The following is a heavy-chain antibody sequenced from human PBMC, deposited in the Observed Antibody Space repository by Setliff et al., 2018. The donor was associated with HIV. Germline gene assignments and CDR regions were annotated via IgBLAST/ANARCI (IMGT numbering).Heavy chain of an antibody. J-gene: IGHJ4*02. V-gene: IGHV4-59*01. D-gene: IGHD3-10*01. Sequence: SETLSLTCTVSGASISRFYWSWIRQTPGKGLEWIGYIYENAYAHYTVSLRSRVTVSMDTSKNQFSLTLRSVTAADRAVYYCARAQMHRGVVSWSLYYFDYWGQGALVTVSS. CDR1: GASISRFY. CDR2: IYENAYA. CDR3: ARAQMHRGVVSWSLYYFDY.